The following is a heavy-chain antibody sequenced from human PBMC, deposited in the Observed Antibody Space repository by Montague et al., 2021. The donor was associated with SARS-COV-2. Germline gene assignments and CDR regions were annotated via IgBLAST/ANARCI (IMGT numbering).Heavy chain of an antibody. J-gene: IGHJ4*02. CDR1: GFSLSTSGVG. V-gene: IGHV2-5*02. CDR3: AHIGTYYDILTGYYNNVFSFDY. Sequence: PALVTPTQTLTLTCTSSGFSLSTSGVGVGWIRQPPGKALEWLALIYWDDDKRYSPSLKSRLTITKDTSKNQVVLTMTNMDPVDTATYNCAHIGTYYDILTGYYNNVFSFDYWGQGTLVTVSS. D-gene: IGHD3-9*01. CDR2: IYWDDDK.